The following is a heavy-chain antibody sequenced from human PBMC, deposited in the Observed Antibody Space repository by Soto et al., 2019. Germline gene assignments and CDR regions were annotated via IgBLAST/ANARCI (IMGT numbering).Heavy chain of an antibody. V-gene: IGHV3-30*18. CDR1: GFTFSSYG. CDR3: AKDTFYHDSSGYYVFDY. J-gene: IGHJ4*02. D-gene: IGHD3-22*01. Sequence: QVQLVESGGGVVQPGRSLRLSCAASGFTFSSYGIHWVRQAPGKGLDWVAGISYDGSNQYYADSVKGRFTISRDNSKNXXFLQMNSLRPEDTAVYYCAKDTFYHDSSGYYVFDYWGQGTLVTVSS. CDR2: ISYDGSNQ.